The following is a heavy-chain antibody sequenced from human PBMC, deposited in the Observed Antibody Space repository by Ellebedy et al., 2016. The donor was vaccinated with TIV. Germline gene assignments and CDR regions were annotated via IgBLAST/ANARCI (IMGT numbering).Heavy chain of an antibody. D-gene: IGHD3-10*01. V-gene: IGHV4-34*01. Sequence: SETLSLTCGVHGGSFSGYYWSWIRQSPGKGPQWIGEINHSGTTNYNPSLKSRVTISVDRSKNQFSLNMTSVTAADTAVYYCARGRSFYGAGSSNWFDPWGQGTLVTVSS. CDR1: GGSFSGYY. CDR3: ARGRSFYGAGSSNWFDP. CDR2: INHSGTT. J-gene: IGHJ5*02.